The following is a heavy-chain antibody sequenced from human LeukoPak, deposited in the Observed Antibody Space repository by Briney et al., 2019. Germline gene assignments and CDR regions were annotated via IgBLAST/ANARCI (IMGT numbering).Heavy chain of an antibody. CDR1: GGSFSGYY. CDR3: ARAAITMVRGVIITRYFDY. V-gene: IGHV4-34*01. CDR2: INHSGST. Sequence: PSETLSLTCAVYGGSFSGYYWSWIRQPPGKGLEWIGEINHSGSTNYNPSLKSRVTISVDTSKNQFSLKLSSVTAADTAVYYCARAAITMVRGVIITRYFDYRGQGTLVTVSS. J-gene: IGHJ4*02. D-gene: IGHD3-10*01.